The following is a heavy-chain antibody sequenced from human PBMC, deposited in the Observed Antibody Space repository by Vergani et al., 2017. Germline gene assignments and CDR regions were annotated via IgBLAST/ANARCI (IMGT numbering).Heavy chain of an antibody. CDR1: GGSISSGSYY. V-gene: IGHV4-61*02. J-gene: IGHJ4*02. D-gene: IGHD3-9*01. CDR2: IYTSGST. Sequence: QVQLQESGPGLVKPSQTLSLTCTVPGGSISSGSYYWSWIRQPAGKGLEWIGRIYTSGSTNYNPSLKSRVTISVDTSKNQFSLKLSSVTAADTAVYYCARSLSYDILTGYFGYYFDYWGQGTLVTVSS. CDR3: ARSLSYDILTGYFGYYFDY.